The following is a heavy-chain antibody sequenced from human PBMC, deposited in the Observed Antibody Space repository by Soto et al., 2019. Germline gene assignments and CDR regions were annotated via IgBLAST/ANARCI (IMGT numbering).Heavy chain of an antibody. CDR1: GLTFGSRA. J-gene: IGHJ4*02. CDR2: ITDTGGDA. CDR3: ARGSTDSYPGSRIFDF. V-gene: IGHV3-23*01. D-gene: IGHD3-10*01. Sequence: GGSLRLSCVASGLTFGSRAMTWVRQAPGEGLQWVSTITDTGGDAKYADSVRGRFVISRDNSRKTLYLQMTSLTAEDSAMYYCARGSTDSYPGSRIFDFWGRGTLVTVSS.